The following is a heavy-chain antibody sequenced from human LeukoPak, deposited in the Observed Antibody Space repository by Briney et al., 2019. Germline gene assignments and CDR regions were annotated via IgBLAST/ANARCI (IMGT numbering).Heavy chain of an antibody. J-gene: IGHJ5*02. CDR3: ARVFNYPGWFDP. CDR2: INHSGST. CDR1: GGSFSGYY. D-gene: IGHD4-11*01. Sequence: PSETLSLICAVYGGSFSGYYWSWIRQPPGKGLEWIGEINHSGSTNYNPSLKSRVTISVDTSKNQFSLMLSSVTAADTAVYYCARVFNYPGWFDPWGQGTLVTVSS. V-gene: IGHV4-34*01.